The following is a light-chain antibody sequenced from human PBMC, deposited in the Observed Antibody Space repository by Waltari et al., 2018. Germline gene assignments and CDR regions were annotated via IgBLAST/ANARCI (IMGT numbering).Light chain of an antibody. CDR1: TSDIGGNT. V-gene: IGLV1-44*01. J-gene: IGLJ3*02. CDR2: SNV. Sequence: QSVLTQPPSASGTPGQRVTISCSGSTSDIGGNTVVWYQQLPGTAPKLLIHSNVQRPAGVPNRFAGFKSGTSASLAISGLQSEDEGEYFCAAWDDSLSGRVFGGGTKVTVL. CDR3: AAWDDSLSGRV.